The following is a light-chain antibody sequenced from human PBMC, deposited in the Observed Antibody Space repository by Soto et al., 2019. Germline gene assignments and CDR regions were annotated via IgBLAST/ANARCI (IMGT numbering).Light chain of an antibody. Sequence: DIQMTQSPSSLSASVGDRVTITCRASQTISNYLNWYQQNPGRAPKLLIYAASSLQSGVPSRFSGSASGTDFTLPISSLQPEDFATYYGQQSYSTPRTFGQGNKVEIK. CDR2: AAS. CDR3: QQSYSTPRT. J-gene: IGKJ1*01. V-gene: IGKV1-39*01. CDR1: QTISNY.